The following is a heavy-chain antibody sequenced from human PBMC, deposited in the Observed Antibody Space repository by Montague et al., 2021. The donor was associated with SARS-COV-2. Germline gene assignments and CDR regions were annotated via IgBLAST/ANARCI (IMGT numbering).Heavy chain of an antibody. J-gene: IGHJ3*01. V-gene: IGHV3-30*03. CDR3: VGGAPNSSNAFDA. D-gene: IGHD6-13*01. CDR2: ISYEGSVQ. Sequence: SLRLSCAASGFIFTNFGMHWVRQAPGKGLEWVALISYEGSVQFYADSVKGRFTISRDNSQNTLYLQMNSLRLDDTAVYYCVGGAPNSSNAFDAWGQGTMVTVSS. CDR1: GFIFTNFG.